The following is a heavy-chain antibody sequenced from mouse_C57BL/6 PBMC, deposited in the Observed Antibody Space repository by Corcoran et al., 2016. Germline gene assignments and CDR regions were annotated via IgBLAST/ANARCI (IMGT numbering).Heavy chain of an antibody. D-gene: IGHD2-1*01. Sequence: QIQLVQSGPELKKPGETVKISCKASGYTFTTYGMSWVKQAPGKGLKWMGWINTYSGVPTYADDFKGRFAFSLETSASTAYLQINNLKNEDTATYCCARNYGSLRAMDYGGQGTSVTVSS. CDR1: GYTFTTYG. J-gene: IGHJ4*01. CDR2: INTYSGVP. V-gene: IGHV9-3*01. CDR3: ARNYGSLRAMDY.